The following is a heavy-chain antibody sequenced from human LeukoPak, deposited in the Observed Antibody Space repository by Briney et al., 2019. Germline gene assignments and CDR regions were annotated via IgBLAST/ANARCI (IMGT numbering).Heavy chain of an antibody. V-gene: IGHV4-38-2*02. D-gene: IGHD3-10*01. CDR2: INHSGST. J-gene: IGHJ4*02. CDR1: GYSISSGYY. CDR3: ARLSGSGSYPPDY. Sequence: PSETLSLTCTVSGYSISSGYYWGWIRQPPGKGLEWIGEINHSGSTNYNPSLKSRVTISVDTSKNQFSLKLSSVTAADTAVYYCARLSGSGSYPPDYWGQGTLVTVSS.